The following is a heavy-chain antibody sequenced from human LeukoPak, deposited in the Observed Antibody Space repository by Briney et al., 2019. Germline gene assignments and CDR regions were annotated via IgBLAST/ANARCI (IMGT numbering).Heavy chain of an antibody. CDR1: GFSFSDSY. V-gene: IGHV3-11*01. J-gene: IGHJ6*02. CDR2: ISSSETTT. CDR3: VRVLAAGFRMDV. Sequence: KTGGPLRLSCAASGFSFSDSYMTWLRQAPGKGLECVAYISSSETTTWYADSVKGRFTISRDNAKKSLYLQMNNLSAEDTAVYYCVRVLAAGFRMDVWGQGTTVTISS. D-gene: IGHD6-13*01.